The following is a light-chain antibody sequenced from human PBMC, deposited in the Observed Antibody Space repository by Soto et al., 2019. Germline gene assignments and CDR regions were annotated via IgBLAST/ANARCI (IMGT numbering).Light chain of an antibody. CDR1: TSNIGSKT. Sequence: QSALTQSPSASGTPGQRVTMSCSGSTSNIGSKTVNWYRQLPGTAPKLLIYSNDQRPSGVPDRFSGSKSGTSASLAISGLQSDDEAASYCAAWHASLNGYVFGTGTKVTVL. CDR3: AAWHASLNGYV. V-gene: IGLV1-44*01. J-gene: IGLJ1*01. CDR2: SND.